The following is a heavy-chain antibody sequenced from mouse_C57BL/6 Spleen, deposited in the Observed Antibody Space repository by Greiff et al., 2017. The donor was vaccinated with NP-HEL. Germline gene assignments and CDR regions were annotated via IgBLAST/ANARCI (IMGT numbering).Heavy chain of an antibody. V-gene: IGHV14-1*01. Sequence: VQLQQSGAELVRPGASVKLSCTASGFNIKDYYMHWVKQRPEQGLEWIGRIDPEDGDTEYAPKFQGKATMTADTSSNTAYLQLSSLTSEDTAVYYCTTGRWLLRLAYWGQGTLVTVSA. CDR1: GFNIKDYY. CDR3: TTGRWLLRLAY. J-gene: IGHJ3*01. CDR2: IDPEDGDT. D-gene: IGHD2-3*01.